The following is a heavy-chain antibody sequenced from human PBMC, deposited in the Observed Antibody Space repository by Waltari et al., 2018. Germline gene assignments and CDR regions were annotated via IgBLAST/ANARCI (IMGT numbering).Heavy chain of an antibody. V-gene: IGHV3-15*07. D-gene: IGHD3-9*01. CDR1: GFTFSTAW. CDR2: IKSKTDGGTT. Sequence: EVQLVESGGGLVKPGGSLRLSCAASGFTFSTAWMNWVRQAPGTGLEWVGRIKSKTDGGTTDYAAPVKGRFTISRDDSKNTLYLQMNSLKTEDTAVYYCTTGSYYDILTGYYRPLSYWGQGTLVTVSS. J-gene: IGHJ4*02. CDR3: TTGSYYDILTGYYRPLSY.